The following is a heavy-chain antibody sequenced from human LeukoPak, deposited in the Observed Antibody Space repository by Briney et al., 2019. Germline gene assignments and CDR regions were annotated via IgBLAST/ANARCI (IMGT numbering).Heavy chain of an antibody. CDR3: ATQRTRGAFDI. Sequence: SETLSLTCIVSGGSISSSIYYWAWVRQPPGKGLEWIGTVFYNGATQYSPSLRSRVTISIDTSTNQFSLKLSSVTAADTAVYYCATQRTRGAFDIWGQGTMVTVSS. J-gene: IGHJ3*02. V-gene: IGHV4-39*07. CDR1: GGSISSSIYY. D-gene: IGHD3/OR15-3a*01. CDR2: VFYNGAT.